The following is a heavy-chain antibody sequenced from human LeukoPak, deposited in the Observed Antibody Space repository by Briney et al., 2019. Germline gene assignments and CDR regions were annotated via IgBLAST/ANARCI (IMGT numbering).Heavy chain of an antibody. Sequence: GRSLRLSCAASGFTFDDYAMHWVRQAPGKGLEWVSGISWNSGSIGYADSVKGRFTISRDNAKNSLYLQMNSLRAEDTAVYYCARDHCSSTSCFAFDIWGQGTMVTVSS. CDR1: GFTFDDYA. CDR3: ARDHCSSTSCFAFDI. CDR2: ISWNSGSI. D-gene: IGHD2-2*01. V-gene: IGHV3-9*01. J-gene: IGHJ3*02.